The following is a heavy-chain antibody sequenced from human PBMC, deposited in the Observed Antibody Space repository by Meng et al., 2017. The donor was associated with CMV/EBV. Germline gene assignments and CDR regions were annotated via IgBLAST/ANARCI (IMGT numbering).Heavy chain of an antibody. J-gene: IGHJ4*02. D-gene: IGHD5-18*01. CDR1: GFTFSSYA. V-gene: IGHV3-23*01. CDR3: AKGGYSYGPYTFDY. Sequence: GESLKISCAASGFTFSSYAMSWVRQAPGKGLVWVSAISGSGGSTYYADSVKGRFTISRDNSKNTLYLQMNSLRAEDTAVYYCAKGGYSYGPYTFDYWGQGTLVTVSS. CDR2: ISGSGGST.